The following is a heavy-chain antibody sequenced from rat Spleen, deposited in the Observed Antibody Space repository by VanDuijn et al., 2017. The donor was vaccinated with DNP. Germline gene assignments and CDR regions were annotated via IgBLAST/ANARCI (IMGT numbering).Heavy chain of an antibody. CDR3: ATEVILRLYWYFDF. CDR2: ISTGGGKT. Sequence: EVQLVESGGGLVQPGRSLKLSCAASGFTYSNYVMVWVRQAPTKGLEWIATISTGGGKTYYRDSVRGRVTISRDEAKSTLYLQLNSLRSEDTATYYCATEVILRLYWYFDFWGPGTMVTVSS. D-gene: IGHD1-6*01. CDR1: GFTYSNYV. V-gene: IGHV5-25*01. J-gene: IGHJ1*01.